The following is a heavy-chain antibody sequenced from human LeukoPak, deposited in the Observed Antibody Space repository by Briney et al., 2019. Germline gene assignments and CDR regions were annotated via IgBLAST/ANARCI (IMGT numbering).Heavy chain of an antibody. D-gene: IGHD6-13*01. J-gene: IGHJ4*02. V-gene: IGHV1-69*06. CDR3: ARDLAAATRGGFDY. CDR2: IIPIFGTA. CDR1: GYTFTSYD. Sequence: SVKVSCKASGYTFTSYDISWVRQAPGQGLEWMGGIIPIFGTANYAQKFQGRVTITADKSTSTAYMELSSLRSEDTAVYYCARDLAAATRGGFDYWGQGTLVTVSS.